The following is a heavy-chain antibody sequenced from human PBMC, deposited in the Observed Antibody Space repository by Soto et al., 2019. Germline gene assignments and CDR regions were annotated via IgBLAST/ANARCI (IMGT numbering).Heavy chain of an antibody. V-gene: IGHV4-59*01. Sequence: PSETLSLTCTVSGGSISSYYWSWIRQPPGKGLEWIGYIYYSGSTNYNPSHKSRVTISVDTSKNQFSLKLSSVTAADTAVYYCARDQVPAALLGWFEPWGKGTLVTVCS. J-gene: IGHJ5*02. CDR2: IYYSGST. CDR3: ARDQVPAALLGWFEP. CDR1: GGSISSYY. D-gene: IGHD2-2*01.